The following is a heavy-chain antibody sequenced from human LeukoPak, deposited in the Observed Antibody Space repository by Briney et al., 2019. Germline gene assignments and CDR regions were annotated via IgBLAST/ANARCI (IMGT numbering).Heavy chain of an antibody. J-gene: IGHJ4*02. CDR3: ARDYYGSGSSPLFFDY. Sequence: SETLSLTCTVSGGSISSGSYYWSWIRQPAGKGLEWIGRIYTSGSTNYNPSLKSRVTISVDTSKNQFSLKLSSVTAADTAVYYCARDYYGSGSSPLFFDYWGQGTLVTVSS. D-gene: IGHD3-10*01. CDR1: GGSISSGSYY. CDR2: IYTSGST. V-gene: IGHV4-61*02.